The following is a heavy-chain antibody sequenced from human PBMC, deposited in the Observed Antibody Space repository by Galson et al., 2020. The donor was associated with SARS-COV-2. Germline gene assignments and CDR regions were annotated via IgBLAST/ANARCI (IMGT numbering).Heavy chain of an antibody. CDR2: IRQDETEK. Sequence: GSLRLSCAASGFTFSSYWMSWVRQAPGKGLEWVANIRQDETEKYYVDSVKGRFTVSRDNAKNSLYLQMNSLRAEDTAVYYCARLVARQTYDYWGQGTLVTVSS. V-gene: IGHV3-7*03. CDR1: GFTFSSYW. CDR3: ARLVARQTYDY. D-gene: IGHD6-6*01. J-gene: IGHJ4*02.